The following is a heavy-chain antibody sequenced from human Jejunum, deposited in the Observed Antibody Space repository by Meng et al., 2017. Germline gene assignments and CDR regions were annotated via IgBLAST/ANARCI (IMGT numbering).Heavy chain of an antibody. D-gene: IGHD2-21*01. V-gene: IGHV4-4*02. CDR2: VFHSGTP. CDR3: ASRPVGIRTYYFDC. J-gene: IGHJ4*02. CDR1: GGSITSTKW. Sequence: QVQLQAAGPGLVKPSGTLSLTCAVSGGSITSTKWWSWVRQTPGKGLEWIGEVFHSGTPNYNPSLMSRLTMSVDKPKNQFSLNLTPVTAADTAVYYCASRPVGIRTYYFDCWGQGTLVTVSS.